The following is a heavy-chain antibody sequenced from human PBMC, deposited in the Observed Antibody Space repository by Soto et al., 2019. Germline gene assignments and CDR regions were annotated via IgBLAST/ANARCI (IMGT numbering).Heavy chain of an antibody. CDR1: SGSISSTIYS. CDR3: LRSWGHCGGDCYDLDFDS. J-gene: IGHJ4*02. D-gene: IGHD2-21*02. V-gene: IGHV4-39*07. CDR2: IFYSGST. Sequence: SETLSLTCTVSSGSISSTIYSWDWIRQPPGKGLEWIGSIFYSGSTYYNPSLKSRVTISVDTSKNQFSLKLNSVTAADTGVYYCLRSWGHCGGDCYDLDFDSWGRGAMVT.